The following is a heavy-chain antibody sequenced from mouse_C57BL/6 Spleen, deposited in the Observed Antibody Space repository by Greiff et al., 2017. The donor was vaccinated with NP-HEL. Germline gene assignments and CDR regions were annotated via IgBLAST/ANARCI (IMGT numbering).Heavy chain of an antibody. CDR2: ISYDGST. Sequence: EVQLQQSGPGLVKPSQSLSLSCSVTGYSFTSGYYCNWIRQFPGNKLEWMGYISYDGSTNYNQSLKNRISITRDTSKNQFFLKLKSVATEETATYYGARKGYGNYWYFDGWGTGTTVTVSS. CDR1: GYSFTSGYY. CDR3: ARKGYGNYWYFDG. J-gene: IGHJ1*03. V-gene: IGHV3-6*01. D-gene: IGHD2-10*02.